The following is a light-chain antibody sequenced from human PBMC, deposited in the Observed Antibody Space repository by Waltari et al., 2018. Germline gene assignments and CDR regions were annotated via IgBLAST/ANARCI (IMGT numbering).Light chain of an antibody. CDR1: QSIPRW. Sequence: LQMQQSPSTLSASVADRVTITCRASQSIPRWLAWYQQKPGKAPKLLIYKASILESGVPSRFSGGGSGTEFTLTISSLQPDDFATYYCQHYDSYSATFGRGTKIEIK. CDR3: QHYDSYSAT. CDR2: KAS. V-gene: IGKV1-5*03. J-gene: IGKJ3*01.